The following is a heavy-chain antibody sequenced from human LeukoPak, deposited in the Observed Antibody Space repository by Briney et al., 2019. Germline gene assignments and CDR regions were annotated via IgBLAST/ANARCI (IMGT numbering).Heavy chain of an antibody. CDR2: ISGSGGST. CDR1: GFTFSSYA. J-gene: IGHJ4*02. Sequence: PGGSLRLSCAASGFTFSSYAMSWVRQAPGKGLEWVSAISGSGGSTYYADSVKGRFTISRDNSKNTLYLQMNSLRAEDTAVYYCAKDGSGSYYPYYFDYWGQGTLVTVSS. D-gene: IGHD3-10*01. V-gene: IGHV3-23*01. CDR3: AKDGSGSYYPYYFDY.